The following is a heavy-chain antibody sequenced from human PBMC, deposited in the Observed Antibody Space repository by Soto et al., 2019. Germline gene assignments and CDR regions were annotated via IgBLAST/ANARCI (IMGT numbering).Heavy chain of an antibody. J-gene: IGHJ4*02. CDR1: GGSINPVY. Sequence: DTLSLTCPVSGGSINPVYWRWFRQPALKGLQPIGRIFSSGSTSFNPSLESRVAMSVDTSKNHFSLNLSSVTAADMAVYYCAREGSYSAYNFAHGIQLWSFDFWGQGDLVTVSS. V-gene: IGHV4-4*07. CDR3: AREGSYSAYNFAHGIQLWSFDF. CDR2: IFSSGST. D-gene: IGHD5-12*01.